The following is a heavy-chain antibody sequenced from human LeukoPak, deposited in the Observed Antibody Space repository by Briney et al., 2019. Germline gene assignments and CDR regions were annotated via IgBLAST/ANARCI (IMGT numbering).Heavy chain of an antibody. CDR2: INHSGST. Sequence: SETLSLTCAVYGGSFSGYYWSWIRQPPGKGLEWIGEINHSGSTNYNPSLKSRVTISVDTSKNQFSLKLSSVTAADTAVYYCASHLARIAARLGYYYYGMDVWGQGTTVTVSS. V-gene: IGHV4-34*01. J-gene: IGHJ6*02. CDR3: ASHLARIAARLGYYYYGMDV. D-gene: IGHD6-6*01. CDR1: GGSFSGYY.